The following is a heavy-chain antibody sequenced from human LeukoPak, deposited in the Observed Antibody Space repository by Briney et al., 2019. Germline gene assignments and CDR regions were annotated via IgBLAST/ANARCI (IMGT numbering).Heavy chain of an antibody. Sequence: SGPTLVNPTQTLTLTCSVSGFSLTNTAVGVDWIRQPPGKALGWLALMYRYDDTRYSPSLKSRLTITKDTSKDQVVLTMTNMDPVDTATYYCALESGLYVFDYWGQGILVTVSS. CDR2: MYRYDDT. J-gene: IGHJ4*02. V-gene: IGHV2-5*01. CDR1: GFSLTNTAVG. D-gene: IGHD3-16*01. CDR3: ALESGLYVFDY.